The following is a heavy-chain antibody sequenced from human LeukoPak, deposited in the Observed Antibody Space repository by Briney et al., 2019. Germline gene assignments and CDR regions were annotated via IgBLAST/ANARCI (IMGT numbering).Heavy chain of an antibody. CDR1: GFTFSSYA. V-gene: IGHV3-23*01. J-gene: IGHJ4*02. CDR2: ISGSGGST. D-gene: IGHD1-7*01. CDR3: AKSLRNWNYVPFLGY. Sequence: GGSLRLSCAASGFTFSSYAMSWVRQAPGKGLEWVSAISGSGGSTYYADSVKGRFTISGDNSKNTLYLQMNSLRAEDTAVYYCAKSLRNWNYVPFLGYWGQGTLVTVSS.